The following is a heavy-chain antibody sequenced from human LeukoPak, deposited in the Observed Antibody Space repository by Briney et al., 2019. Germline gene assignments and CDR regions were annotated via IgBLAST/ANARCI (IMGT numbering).Heavy chain of an antibody. CDR3: ARDNIVVVAATKAYYFDY. V-gene: IGHV4-39*02. Sequence: PSETLSPTCTVSGGSISSSSYYWGWIRQPPGKGLEWIGSIYYSGSTYYNPSLKSRVTISVDTSKNQFSLKLSSVTAADTAVYYCARDNIVVVAATKAYYFDYWGQGTLVTVSS. D-gene: IGHD2-15*01. CDR2: IYYSGST. J-gene: IGHJ4*02. CDR1: GGSISSSSYY.